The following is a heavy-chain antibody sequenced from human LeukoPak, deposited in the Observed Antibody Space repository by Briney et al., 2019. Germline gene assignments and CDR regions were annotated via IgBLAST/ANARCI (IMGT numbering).Heavy chain of an antibody. D-gene: IGHD1-26*01. CDR1: GGSISSYY. J-gene: IGHJ4*02. Sequence: SETLSLTCTVSGGSISSYYWSWIRQPPGKGLEWIGEINHSGSTNYNPSLKSRVTISVDTSKNQFSLKLSSVTAADTAVYYCGWEGYGIDYWGQGTLVTVSS. CDR2: INHSGST. V-gene: IGHV4-34*01. CDR3: GWEGYGIDY.